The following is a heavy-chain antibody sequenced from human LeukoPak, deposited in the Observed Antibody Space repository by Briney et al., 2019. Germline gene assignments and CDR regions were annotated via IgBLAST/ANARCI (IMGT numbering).Heavy chain of an antibody. CDR2: ISSSGRTI. CDR1: RFSLSDYY. CDR3: ARDPELLWYGGHYYYMDV. Sequence: GGSLRLSCAASRFSLSDYYMNWIRQALGKGLEWISIISSSGRTIYYADSVKGRFTISRDNSKNTLYLQMNSLRAEDTAVYYCARDPELLWYGGHYYYMDVWGKGTTVTVSS. J-gene: IGHJ6*03. V-gene: IGHV3-11*04. D-gene: IGHD3-10*01.